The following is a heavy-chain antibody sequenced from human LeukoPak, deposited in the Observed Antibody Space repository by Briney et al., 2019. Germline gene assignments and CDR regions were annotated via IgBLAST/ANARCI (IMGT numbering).Heavy chain of an antibody. CDR3: AKDQSLSVVPHDY. CDR1: GFTFSSYA. V-gene: IGHV3-23*01. D-gene: IGHD2-2*01. J-gene: IGHJ4*02. CDR2: ISGSGGST. Sequence: PGGPLRLSCAASGFTFSSYAMSWVRQAPGKGLEWVSAISGSGGSTYYADSVKGRFTISRDNSKNTLYLQMNSLRAEDTAVYYCAKDQSLSVVPHDYWGQGTLVTVSS.